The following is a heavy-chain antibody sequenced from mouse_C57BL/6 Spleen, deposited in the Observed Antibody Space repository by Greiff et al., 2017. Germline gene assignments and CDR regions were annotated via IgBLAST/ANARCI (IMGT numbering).Heavy chain of an antibody. CDR1: GYTFTSYW. V-gene: IGHV1-74*01. CDR3: VIPTVVGYAMDY. D-gene: IGHD1-1*01. J-gene: IGHJ4*01. CDR2: IHPSDSDT. Sequence: QVQLQQPGAELAKPGASVKVSCKASGYTFTSYWMHWVKQRPGQGLEWIGRIHPSDSDTNYNQKFKGKATLTVDKSSSTAYIQLSSLTSEDSAVYSCVIPTVVGYAMDYWGQGTSVTVSS.